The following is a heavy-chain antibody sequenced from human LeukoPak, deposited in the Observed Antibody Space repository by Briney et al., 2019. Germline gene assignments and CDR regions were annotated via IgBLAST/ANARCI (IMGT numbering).Heavy chain of an antibody. D-gene: IGHD5-12*01. V-gene: IGHV1-69*02. CDR2: VIPILGIA. J-gene: IGHJ4*02. Sequence: SVKVCCTASGGTFSSYTIGWVRQAPGHGQEWKGRVIPILGIANYAQEFQGRVTITADKSTSAAYMELSSPRSEDTAVYYCASSRLQGYSGYDYDDPYDYWGQGTLVTVSS. CDR3: ASSRLQGYSGYDYDDPYDY. CDR1: GGTFSSYT.